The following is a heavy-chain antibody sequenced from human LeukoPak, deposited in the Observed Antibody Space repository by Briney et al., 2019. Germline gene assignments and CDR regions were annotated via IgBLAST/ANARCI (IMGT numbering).Heavy chain of an antibody. CDR1: GGTFSSYA. J-gene: IGHJ4*02. CDR3: ARGSGRDGYNPLDY. Sequence: GASVKVSCKASGGTFSSYAISWVRQAPGQGLEWMGRIIPILGIANYAQKFQGRVTITADKSKSAAYMELSSLRSEDTAVYYCARGSGRDGYNPLDYWGQGTLVTVSS. D-gene: IGHD5-24*01. V-gene: IGHV1-69*04. CDR2: IIPILGIA.